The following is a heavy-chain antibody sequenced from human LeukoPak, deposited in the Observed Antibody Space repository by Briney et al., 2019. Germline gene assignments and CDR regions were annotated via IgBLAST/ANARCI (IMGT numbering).Heavy chain of an antibody. Sequence: ASVKVSCKASGYTFTGYYMHWVRQAPGQGLEWMGWINPNSGGTNYAQKFQGRVTMTRDTSISTAYVELSRLRSDDTAVYYCARDLVVVPNNWFDPWGQGTLVTVSS. V-gene: IGHV1-2*02. D-gene: IGHD2-2*01. CDR2: INPNSGGT. CDR1: GYTFTGYY. J-gene: IGHJ5*02. CDR3: ARDLVVVPNNWFDP.